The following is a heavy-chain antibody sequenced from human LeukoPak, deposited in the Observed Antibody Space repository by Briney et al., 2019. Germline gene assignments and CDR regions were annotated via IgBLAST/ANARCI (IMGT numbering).Heavy chain of an antibody. J-gene: IGHJ4*02. CDR3: ARGPVVVAAHLDY. Sequence: SETLSLTCTVSGGSISSGDYSWSWIPQPPGKGLEGIGYIYYSGSTYYNPSLKSRVTISVDTSKNQFSLKLSSVTAADTAVYYCARGPVVVAAHLDYWGQGTLVTVSS. V-gene: IGHV4-30-4*01. CDR1: GGSISSGDYS. D-gene: IGHD2-15*01. CDR2: IYYSGST.